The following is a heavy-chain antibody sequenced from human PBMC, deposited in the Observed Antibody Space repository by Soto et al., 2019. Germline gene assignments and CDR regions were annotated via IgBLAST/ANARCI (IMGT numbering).Heavy chain of an antibody. J-gene: IGHJ4*02. D-gene: IGHD3-10*01. CDR2: ISGSGGST. Sequence: PGGSLRLSCAASGFSFSSYGMSWVRQAPGKGLEWVSGISGSGGSTYYADSVKGRFTISRDNSKNTLYLQMNSLRAEDTAVYYCAKRLPWFGELYNYFDYWGQGTLVTVSS. CDR1: GFSFSSYG. V-gene: IGHV3-23*01. CDR3: AKRLPWFGELYNYFDY.